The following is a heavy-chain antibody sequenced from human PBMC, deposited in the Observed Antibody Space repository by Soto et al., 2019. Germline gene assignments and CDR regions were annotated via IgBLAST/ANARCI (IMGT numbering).Heavy chain of an antibody. Sequence: QVQLVESGGGVVQPGRSLRLSCAASALTFTYYSMHWVRQAPGKGLEWVAFITYDGGKKYYADSVKDRFTISRDNSESTLYLQMNSLRTEDTAVYYCARNDYGTYYFDYWGQGALVTVSS. J-gene: IGHJ4*02. D-gene: IGHD3-10*01. CDR2: ITYDGGKK. V-gene: IGHV3-30-3*01. CDR1: ALTFTYYS. CDR3: ARNDYGTYYFDY.